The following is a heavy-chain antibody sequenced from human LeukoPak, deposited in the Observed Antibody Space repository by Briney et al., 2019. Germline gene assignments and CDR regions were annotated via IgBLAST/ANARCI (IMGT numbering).Heavy chain of an antibody. CDR1: GYTFTGSY. CDR3: ARGYVSSSGFYFDY. J-gene: IGHJ4*02. Sequence: ASVKVSSKASGYTFTGSYMHWVRQAPGQRLEWMGWINPNSGGTDYAQKFQGRVTLTRDTSINTAYMELSRLRSDDTAVYYCARGYVSSSGFYFDYWGQGTLVTVSS. D-gene: IGHD6-13*01. CDR2: INPNSGGT. V-gene: IGHV1-2*02.